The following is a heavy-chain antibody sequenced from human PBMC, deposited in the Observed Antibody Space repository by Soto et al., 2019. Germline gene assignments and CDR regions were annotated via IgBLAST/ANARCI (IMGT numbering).Heavy chain of an antibody. D-gene: IGHD3-10*01. V-gene: IGHV3-11*05. Sequence: PGGSLRLSCAASGFTFSDYYMSWIRQAPGKGLEWVSYISSSSSYTNYADSVKGRFTISRDNAKNSLYLQMNSLRAEDTALYYCAKVFLGQLIGGYYFDYWGQGTLVTVSS. CDR2: ISSSSSYT. CDR3: AKVFLGQLIGGYYFDY. J-gene: IGHJ4*02. CDR1: GFTFSDYY.